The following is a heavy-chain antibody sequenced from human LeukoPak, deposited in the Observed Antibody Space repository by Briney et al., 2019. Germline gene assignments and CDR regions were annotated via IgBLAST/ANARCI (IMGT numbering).Heavy chain of an antibody. CDR1: GYTFTSYG. CDR2: ISPYNGNT. D-gene: IGHD1-26*01. Sequence: ASVKVSCKASGYTFTSYGISWVRQAPGQGLEWMGWISPYNGNTNYAQKLQGRVTMTTDTSTSTAYMELRSLRSDDTAVYYCARDLGRYRNNCFDYWGQGTLVTVSS. J-gene: IGHJ4*02. V-gene: IGHV1-18*01. CDR3: ARDLGRYRNNCFDY.